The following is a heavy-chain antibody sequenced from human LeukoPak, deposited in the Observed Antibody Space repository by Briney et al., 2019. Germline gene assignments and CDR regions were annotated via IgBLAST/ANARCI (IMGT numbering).Heavy chain of an antibody. V-gene: IGHV4-34*01. D-gene: IGHD2-2*02. CDR1: GGSFSGYY. Sequence: SETLSLTCAVYGGSFSGYYWSWIRQPPGKGLEWIGEINHSGSTNYNPSLKSRVTISVDTSKDQFSLKLSSVTAADTAVYYCARGGRYCSSTSCSTKDNYYYYYMDVWGKGTTVTVSS. J-gene: IGHJ6*03. CDR3: ARGGRYCSSTSCSTKDNYYYYYMDV. CDR2: INHSGST.